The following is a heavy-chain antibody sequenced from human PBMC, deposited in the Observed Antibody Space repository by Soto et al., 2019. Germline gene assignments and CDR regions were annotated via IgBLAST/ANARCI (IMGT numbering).Heavy chain of an antibody. V-gene: IGHV3-30*18. D-gene: IGHD6-19*01. CDR2: ISYDGSNK. CDR1: GFTFSSYG. J-gene: IGHJ4*02. CDR3: AKEGYSSGWYYFDY. Sequence: GGSLRLSCAASGFTFSSYGMHWVRQAPGKGLEWVAVISYDGSNKYYADSVKGRFTISRDNSKNTLYLQMNSLRAEDTAVYYWAKEGYSSGWYYFDYWGQGTLVTVSS.